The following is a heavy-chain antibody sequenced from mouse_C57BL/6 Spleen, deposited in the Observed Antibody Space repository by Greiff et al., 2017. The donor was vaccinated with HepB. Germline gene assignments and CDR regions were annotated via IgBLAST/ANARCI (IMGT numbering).Heavy chain of an antibody. Sequence: QVQLQQSGAELVKPGASVKISCKASGYAFSSYWMNWVKQRPGKGLEWIGQFYPGDGDTNYNGKFKGKATLTADKSSSTAYMQLSSLTSEDSAVYFCARGGGLRRYFDVWGTGTTVTVSS. CDR3: ARGGGLRRYFDV. D-gene: IGHD2-4*01. CDR2: FYPGDGDT. J-gene: IGHJ1*03. V-gene: IGHV1-80*01. CDR1: GYAFSSYW.